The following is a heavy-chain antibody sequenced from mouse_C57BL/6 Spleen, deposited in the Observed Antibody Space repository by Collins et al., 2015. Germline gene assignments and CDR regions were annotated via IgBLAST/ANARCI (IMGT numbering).Heavy chain of an antibody. V-gene: IGHV3-6*01. CDR2: ISYDGSN. CDR3: ARWYYGSSYPYYFDY. D-gene: IGHD1-1*01. J-gene: IGHJ2*01. Sequence: DVQLQESGPGLVKPSQSLSLTCSVTGYSITSGYYWNWIRQFPGNKLEWMGYISYDGSNNYNPSLKNRISITRDTSKNQFFLKLNSVTTEDTATYYCARWYYGSSYPYYFDYWGQGTTLTVSS. CDR1: GYSITSGYY.